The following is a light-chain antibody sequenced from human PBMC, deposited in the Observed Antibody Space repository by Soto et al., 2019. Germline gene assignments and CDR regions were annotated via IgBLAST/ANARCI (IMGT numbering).Light chain of an antibody. CDR3: QQSSSLPLA. Sequence: DIQMTQSPSFVSASVGDRVTITCRASQGISNWLAWYQQKPGKAPKLLIYATSNLQGGVPSRFSGSGSGTDFTLTIGSLQPEDSATYDCQQSSSLPLAFGPGTKVDIK. V-gene: IGKV1-12*01. J-gene: IGKJ3*01. CDR1: QGISNW. CDR2: ATS.